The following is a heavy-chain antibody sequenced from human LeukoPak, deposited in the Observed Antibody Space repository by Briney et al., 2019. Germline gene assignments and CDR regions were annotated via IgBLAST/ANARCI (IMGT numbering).Heavy chain of an antibody. CDR3: ARGLDIVVVVAQTRFDP. Sequence: SETLSLTCAVYGGSFSGYYCSWIRQPPGKGLEWIGEINHSGSTNYNPSLKSRVTISVDTSKNQFSLKLSSVTAADTAVYYCARGLDIVVVVAQTRFDPWGQGTLVTVSS. J-gene: IGHJ5*02. V-gene: IGHV4-34*01. CDR1: GGSFSGYY. CDR2: INHSGST. D-gene: IGHD2-15*01.